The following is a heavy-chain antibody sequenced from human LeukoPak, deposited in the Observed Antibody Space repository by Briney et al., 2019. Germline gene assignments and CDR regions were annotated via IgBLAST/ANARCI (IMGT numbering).Heavy chain of an antibody. V-gene: IGHV4-59*08. CDR2: IYYSGST. J-gene: IGHJ3*02. CDR1: GGSISSYY. CDR3: ARHGDAFDI. Sequence: PSETLSLTCTVSGGSISSYYWSWIRRPPGKGLEWIGYIYYSGSTNYNPSLKSRVTISVDTSKNQFSLKLSSVTAADTAVYYCARHGDAFDIWGQGTMVTVSS.